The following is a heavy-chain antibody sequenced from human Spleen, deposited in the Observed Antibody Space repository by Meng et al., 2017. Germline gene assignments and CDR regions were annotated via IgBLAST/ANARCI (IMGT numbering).Heavy chain of an antibody. V-gene: IGHV4-34*01. CDR1: GGSFSGYQ. D-gene: IGHD3-22*01. CDR3: ARGQYYYDSSGYSDY. Sequence: VQLHQWGHGLLKLSETLSLICAVYGGSFSGYQWSWIRQPPGKGLEWIGEINHSGSTNYNPSLKSRVTISVDTSKNQFSLKLSSVTAADTAVYYCARGQYYYDSSGYSDYWGQGTLVTVSS. CDR2: INHSGST. J-gene: IGHJ4*02.